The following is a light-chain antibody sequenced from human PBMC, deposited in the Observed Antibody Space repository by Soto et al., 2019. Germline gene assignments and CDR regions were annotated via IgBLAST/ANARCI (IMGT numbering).Light chain of an antibody. CDR1: SSDVGGSDF. V-gene: IGLV2-11*01. CDR3: CSYANSCDV. Sequence: QSALTQPRSVSGSPGQSVTISCTGTSSDVGGSDFVSWYQHHPGKAPKLMIYDVIRRPSGVPGRFSGSKSGNTASLTISGLQAEDEADYYCCSYANSCDVFGIGTKLTVL. CDR2: DVI. J-gene: IGLJ1*01.